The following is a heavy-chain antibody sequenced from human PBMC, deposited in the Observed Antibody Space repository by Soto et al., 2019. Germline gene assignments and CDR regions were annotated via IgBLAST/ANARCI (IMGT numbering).Heavy chain of an antibody. CDR3: ARASGGPMVRGPSWFDP. V-gene: IGHV2-26*01. CDR2: IFSNDEK. D-gene: IGHD3-10*01. CDR1: GFSLSNARMG. J-gene: IGHJ5*02. Sequence: QVTLKESGPVLVKPTETLTLTCTVSGFSLSNARMGVSWIRQPPVKALEWLAHIFSNDEKSYSTSLKSRLTISKDTSKSQVVLTMTNMDPVDTATYYCARASGGPMVRGPSWFDPWGQGTLVTVSS.